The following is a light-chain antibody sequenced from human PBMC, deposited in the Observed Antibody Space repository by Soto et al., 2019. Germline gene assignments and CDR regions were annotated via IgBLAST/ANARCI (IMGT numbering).Light chain of an antibody. CDR3: QESFFTLGT. J-gene: IGKJ1*01. CDR1: QYIGDF. CDR2: GAS. Sequence: IHVTPSPSSLSASVGDRVTITCRASQYIGDFLNWYQQKPGKAPKLLIFGASNLHIGVPSRFSGSGSGTDFTLTINNLQREDFATYYCQESFFTLGTFGRGTKVDIK. V-gene: IGKV1-39*01.